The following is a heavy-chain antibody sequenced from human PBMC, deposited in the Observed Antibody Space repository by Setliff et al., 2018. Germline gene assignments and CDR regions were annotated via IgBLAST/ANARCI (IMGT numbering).Heavy chain of an antibody. CDR1: GGSISSSSYY. CDR3: ARGRVEMATITPFDY. CDR2: IYYSGST. D-gene: IGHD5-12*01. Sequence: PSETLSLTCTVSGGSISSSSYYWGWIRQPPGKGLEWIGSIYYSGSTYYNPSLKSRVTISVDTSKNQFSLKLSSVTAADTAVYYCARGRVEMATITPFDYWGQGTLVT. J-gene: IGHJ4*02. V-gene: IGHV4-39*07.